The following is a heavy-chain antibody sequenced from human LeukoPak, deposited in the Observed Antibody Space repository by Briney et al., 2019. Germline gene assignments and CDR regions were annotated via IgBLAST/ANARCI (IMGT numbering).Heavy chain of an antibody. CDR3: ARDHGYYDSVGYP. CDR1: GLIVSNNG. J-gene: IGHJ5*02. D-gene: IGHD3-22*01. Sequence: GRSLRLACAAAGLIVSNNGMSWVRQDPGKGRESVASIVGGANITNYADSVKGRFTISRDNSENTLSLQMESLSVEDTAVYYCARDHGYYDSVGYPWGQGTLVIVSS. V-gene: IGHV3-23*03. CDR2: IVGGANIT.